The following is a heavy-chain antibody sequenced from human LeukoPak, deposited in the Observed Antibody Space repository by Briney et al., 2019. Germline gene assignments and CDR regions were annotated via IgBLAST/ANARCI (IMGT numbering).Heavy chain of an antibody. V-gene: IGHV1-46*01. J-gene: IGHJ4*02. Sequence: GASVKVSCKASGYTFTGYYLHWVRQAPGQGLEWMGIINPNGGSTSNAQKFQGRVTMTRDTSTSTVYMELSRLRSEDTAVYYCARVRYYDNGGYSHFDYWGQGTLVTVSS. CDR2: INPNGGST. D-gene: IGHD3-22*01. CDR1: GYTFTGYY. CDR3: ARVRYYDNGGYSHFDY.